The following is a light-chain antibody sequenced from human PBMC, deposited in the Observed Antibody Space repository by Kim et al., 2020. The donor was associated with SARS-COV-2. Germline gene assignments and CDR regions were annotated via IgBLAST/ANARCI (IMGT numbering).Light chain of an antibody. J-gene: IGLJ7*01. CDR3: NCRASHPYRVF. CDR2: GND. CDR1: GLRSFH. Sequence: LGQTVTIPCQGAGLRSFHASWYQQKPGQAPVLVFYGNDHRPSGIPDRFSGSSSGDRSSLTITGAQAADEADYYCNCRASHPYRVFFGGGTQLTVL. V-gene: IGLV3-19*01.